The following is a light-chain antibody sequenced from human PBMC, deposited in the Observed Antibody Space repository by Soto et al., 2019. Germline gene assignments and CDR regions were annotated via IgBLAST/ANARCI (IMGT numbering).Light chain of an antibody. J-gene: IGKJ4*01. CDR2: AAS. Sequence: DIQMTQSPSSLSASVGDRVTITCRASQGMSHYLAWYQQIPGKVPKLLISAASTLQSGVPSRFSGSGSRTDFTLTISSLQPEDVATYYCQKYTNVTTCGGGTKVEIK. CDR1: QGMSHY. CDR3: QKYTNVTT. V-gene: IGKV1-27*01.